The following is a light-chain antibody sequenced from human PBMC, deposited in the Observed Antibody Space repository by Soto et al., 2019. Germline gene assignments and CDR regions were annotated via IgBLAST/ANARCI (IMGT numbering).Light chain of an antibody. CDR2: RAS. CDR1: QSVSSSY. V-gene: IGKV3-20*01. Sequence: EIVLTRSPGTLSLSPGERATLSCRASQSVSSSYLAWYQQKPGQAPKVLIYRASSRATGIPGRFRGSGSGTDFTLTISRLEPEEFAVYYCKQYGSSPLTVGGGTKVDIK. J-gene: IGKJ4*01. CDR3: KQYGSSPLT.